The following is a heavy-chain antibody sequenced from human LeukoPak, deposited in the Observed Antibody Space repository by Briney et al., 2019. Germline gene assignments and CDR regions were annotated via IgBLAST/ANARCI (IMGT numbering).Heavy chain of an antibody. CDR2: ISAHNGNT. CDR3: ARAIRTYYDSSGYYYGDY. Sequence: GASVKVSCKASGYTFTSYGISWVRQAPGQGLEWMGWISAHNGNTNYAQKLQGRVTMTTDTSTSTAYMELRSLRSDDTAVYYCARAIRTYYDSSGYYYGDYWGQGTLVTVSS. V-gene: IGHV1-18*01. D-gene: IGHD3-22*01. J-gene: IGHJ4*02. CDR1: GYTFTSYG.